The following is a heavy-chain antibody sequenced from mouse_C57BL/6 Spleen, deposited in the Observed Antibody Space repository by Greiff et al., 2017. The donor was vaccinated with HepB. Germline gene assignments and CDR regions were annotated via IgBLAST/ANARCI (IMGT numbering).Heavy chain of an antibody. Sequence: EVKLQESGPELVKPGASVKMSCKASGYTFTDYNMHWVKQSHGKSLEWIGYINPNNGGTSYNQKFKGKATLTVNKSSSTAYMELRSLTSEDSAVYYCARYYSNYPWSWFAYWGQGTLVTVSA. CDR1: GYTFTDYN. CDR2: INPNNGGT. V-gene: IGHV1-22*01. J-gene: IGHJ3*01. CDR3: ARYYSNYPWSWFAY. D-gene: IGHD2-5*01.